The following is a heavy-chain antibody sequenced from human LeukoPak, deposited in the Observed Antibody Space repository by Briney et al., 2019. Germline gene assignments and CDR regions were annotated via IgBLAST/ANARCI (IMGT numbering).Heavy chain of an antibody. CDR1: GFTFSSYA. J-gene: IGHJ4*02. V-gene: IGHV3-30-3*01. CDR2: ISYDGSNK. D-gene: IGHD2-2*01. Sequence: GRSLRLSCAASGFTFSSYAMHWVRQAPGKGLEWVAVISYDGSNKYYADSVKGRFTISRDNSKNTLYLQMNSLRAEDTAVYYCARDRIRYCSSTSCYVDYWGQGTLVTVSS. CDR3: ARDRIRYCSSTSCYVDY.